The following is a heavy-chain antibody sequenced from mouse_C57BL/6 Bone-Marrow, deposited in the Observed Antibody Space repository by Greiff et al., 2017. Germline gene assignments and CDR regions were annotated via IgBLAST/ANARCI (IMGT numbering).Heavy chain of an antibody. CDR3: ARGRGSAFAY. Sequence: VHVKQSGPELVKPGASVKISCKASGYSFTDYNMNWVKQSNGKSLEWIGVINPNYGTTSYNQKFKGKATLTVDQSSSTAYMQLNSLTCEDSAVYYCARGRGSAFAYWGQGTLVTVSA. CDR2: INPNYGTT. CDR1: GYSFTDYN. J-gene: IGHJ3*01. V-gene: IGHV1-39*01.